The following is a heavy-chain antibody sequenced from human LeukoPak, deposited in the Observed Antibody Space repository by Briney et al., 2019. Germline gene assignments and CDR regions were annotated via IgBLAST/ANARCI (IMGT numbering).Heavy chain of an antibody. D-gene: IGHD2-2*02. CDR2: IIPIFGTA. CDR3: ARVGGDCSSTSCYRDAFDI. CDR1: GGTFSSYA. V-gene: IGHV1-69*05. J-gene: IGHJ3*02. Sequence: ASVKVSCKASGGTFSSYAMSWVRQAPGQGLEWMGGIIPIFGTANYAQKFQGRVTITTDESTSTAYMELSSLRSEDTAVYYCARVGGDCSSTSCYRDAFDIWGQVTMVTVSS.